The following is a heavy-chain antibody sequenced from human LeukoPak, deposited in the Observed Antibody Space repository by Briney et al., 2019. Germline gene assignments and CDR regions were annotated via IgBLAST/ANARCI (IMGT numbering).Heavy chain of an antibody. Sequence: SETLSLTCTVSGGSISSGGYYWSWIRQHPGKGLEWIGYIYYSGSTYYNPSLKSRVTISVDTSKNQFSLKLSSVTAADTAVYYCARRSASIVVVVAAIDAFDIWGQGTMVTVSS. CDR2: IYYSGST. J-gene: IGHJ3*02. CDR3: ARRSASIVVVVAAIDAFDI. V-gene: IGHV4-31*03. CDR1: GGSISSGGYY. D-gene: IGHD2-15*01.